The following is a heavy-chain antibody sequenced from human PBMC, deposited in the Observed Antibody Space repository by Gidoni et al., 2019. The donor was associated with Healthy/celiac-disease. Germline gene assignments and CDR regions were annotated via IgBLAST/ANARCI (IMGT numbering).Heavy chain of an antibody. CDR1: GLTFSSYA. Sequence: EVQLLESGGGLVQPGGSLRLSCAASGLTFSSYAMSCVRKAPGKGLEWVSAISGSGGSTYYSDSVKGRFTISRDNSKNTLYLQMNSLRAEDTAVYYCAKRANSGYEEHWFDPWGQGTLVTVSS. V-gene: IGHV3-23*01. J-gene: IGHJ5*02. D-gene: IGHD5-12*01. CDR3: AKRANSGYEEHWFDP. CDR2: ISGSGGST.